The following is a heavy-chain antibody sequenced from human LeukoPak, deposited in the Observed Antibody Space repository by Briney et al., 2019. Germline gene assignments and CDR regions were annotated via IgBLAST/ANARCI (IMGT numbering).Heavy chain of an antibody. CDR2: IATAGDT. J-gene: IGHJ5*02. V-gene: IGHV3-13*01. CDR1: GVTLTRYD. CDR3: ARGVDGFDP. Sequence: GGSLRLSCAASGVTLTRYDIHWVRQATGKGLEWVTAIATAGDTYYAGSVKGRFTISRENAKNSLYLQMNSLSAGDTAVYYCARGVDGFDPWAQGTLVTVSS.